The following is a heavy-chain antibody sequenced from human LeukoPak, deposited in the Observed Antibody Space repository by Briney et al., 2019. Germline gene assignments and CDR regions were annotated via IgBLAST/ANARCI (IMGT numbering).Heavy chain of an antibody. D-gene: IGHD2-8*01. CDR2: ISHNCRTR. CDR1: GFTFSDYY. Sequence: TGGSLRLSCAASGFTFSDYYMSWIRQAPGQGLERVSYISHNCRTRYYADSVKGRFTISRDNAKNSLYLQMNSLRAGDTAVYYCARDSIVRGNIGNDMDVWGKGTMVTVSS. J-gene: IGHJ6*03. V-gene: IGHV3-11*01. CDR3: ARDSIVRGNIGNDMDV.